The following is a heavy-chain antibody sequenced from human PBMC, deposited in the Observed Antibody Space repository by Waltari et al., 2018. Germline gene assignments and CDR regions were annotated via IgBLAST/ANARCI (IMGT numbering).Heavy chain of an antibody. V-gene: IGHV3-33*01. CDR1: GFTFSSYG. CDR2: RWYDGRNE. Sequence: QVQLVESGGGVVQPGRSLRLSCAASGFTFSSYGMHWVRQAPGTGLEWVAVRWYDGRNEYYADSGKGRFTISRDNSKNTLHVKMNSLRAEETAVYYCARTSGPIQIYGPYFDYWGQGTLVTVSS. CDR3: ARTSGPIQIYGPYFDY. J-gene: IGHJ4*02. D-gene: IGHD3-10*01.